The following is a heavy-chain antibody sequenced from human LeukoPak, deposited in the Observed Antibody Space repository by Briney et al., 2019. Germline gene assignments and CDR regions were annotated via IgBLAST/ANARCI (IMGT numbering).Heavy chain of an antibody. V-gene: IGHV3-30-3*01. Sequence: PGGSLRLSCAASGFTFSRCAMHWVRQAPGKGLEWVAVLSYDGSKKYYTDSVKGRFTISRDNAKNTLYLQMNSLRAEDTAVYYCARANDYGSGSYYSTHYYYYYYGMDVWDQGTTVTVSS. CDR2: LSYDGSKK. CDR3: ARANDYGSGSYYSTHYYYYYYGMDV. CDR1: GFTFSRCA. J-gene: IGHJ6*02. D-gene: IGHD3-10*01.